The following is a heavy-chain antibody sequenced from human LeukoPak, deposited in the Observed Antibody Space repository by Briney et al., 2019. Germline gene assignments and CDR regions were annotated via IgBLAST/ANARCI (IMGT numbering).Heavy chain of an antibody. Sequence: GESLKTSCKGSGYSFTSYWISWVRQMPGNGLEWMGRIDPSDSYTNYSPSFQGHVTISADKSISTAYLQWSSLKASDTAMYYCARQDNMVRGVIADYWGQGTLVTVSS. V-gene: IGHV5-10-1*01. CDR1: GYSFTSYW. J-gene: IGHJ4*02. D-gene: IGHD3-10*01. CDR2: IDPSDSYT. CDR3: ARQDNMVRGVIADY.